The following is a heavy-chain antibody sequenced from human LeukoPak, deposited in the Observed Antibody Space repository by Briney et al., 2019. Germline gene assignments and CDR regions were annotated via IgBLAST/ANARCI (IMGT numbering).Heavy chain of an antibody. CDR1: GDSLSSYY. CDR3: ASVRAGGWYPEGYFDY. J-gene: IGHJ4*02. V-gene: IGHV4-59*01. Sequence: SETLSLTCTVSGDSLSSYYWSWIRQPPGKGLECIGYIYYSGSTNYNPSLKSRVAISVDTSKNQFSLKLSSVTAADTAVYYCASVRAGGWYPEGYFDYWGQGTLVTVSS. CDR2: IYYSGST. D-gene: IGHD6-19*01.